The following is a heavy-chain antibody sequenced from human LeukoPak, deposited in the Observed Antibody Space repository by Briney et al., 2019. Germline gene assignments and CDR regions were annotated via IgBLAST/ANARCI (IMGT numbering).Heavy chain of an antibody. CDR2: IKQDGSEK. CDR1: GFTFSSYW. CDR3: ARASRYYDFWSASRFDY. J-gene: IGHJ4*02. V-gene: IGHV3-7*01. Sequence: PGGSLRLSCAASGFTFSSYWMSWVRQAPGKGLEWVANIKQDGSEKYYVDSVKGRFTISRDNAKNSLYLQMNSLRAEDTAVYYCARASRYYDFWSASRFDYWGQGTLVTVSS. D-gene: IGHD3-3*01.